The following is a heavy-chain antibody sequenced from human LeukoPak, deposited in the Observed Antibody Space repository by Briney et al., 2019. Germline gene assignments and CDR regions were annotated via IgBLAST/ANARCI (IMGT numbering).Heavy chain of an antibody. CDR2: INQDGSQE. CDR3: ARAAATGTVDY. V-gene: IGHV3-7*04. D-gene: IGHD6-13*01. CDR1: QFTFSSYW. J-gene: IGHJ4*02. Sequence: GGSLRLSCAASQFTFSSYWMSWVRQAPGKGLEWVANINQDGSQEYYVDSVKGRFTISRDNAKNLLFLQINSLRVDDTAVYYCARAAATGTVDYWGQGTLVTVSS.